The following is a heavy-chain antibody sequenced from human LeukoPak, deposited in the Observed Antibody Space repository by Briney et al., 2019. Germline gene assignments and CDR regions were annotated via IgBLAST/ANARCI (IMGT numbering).Heavy chain of an antibody. CDR3: GGSSEYYYYGMDV. D-gene: IGHD6-6*01. V-gene: IGHV1-58*02. Sequence: EASVKVSCKASGFTFTSSAIQWVRQARGQRLEWIGWIVVGSGNTNYAQKFQERVTITRDMSTSAAYMELSSLRSEDTAVYYCGGSSEYYYYGMDVWGQGTTVTVSS. CDR2: IVVGSGNT. J-gene: IGHJ6*02. CDR1: GFTFTSSA.